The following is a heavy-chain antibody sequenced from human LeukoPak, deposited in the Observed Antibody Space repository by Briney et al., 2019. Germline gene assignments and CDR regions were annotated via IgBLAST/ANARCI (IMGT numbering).Heavy chain of an antibody. D-gene: IGHD1-26*01. J-gene: IGHJ4*02. V-gene: IGHV3-30*02. CDR2: IRYDGSNK. CDR3: AKALYSGSYSDY. CDR1: GFTFSSYG. Sequence: SGGSLRLSCAASGFTFSSYGMHWVRQAPGKGLEWVAFIRYDGSNKYYADSVKGRLTISRDNSKNTLYLQMNSLRAEDTAVYYCAKALYSGSYSDYWGQGTLVTVSS.